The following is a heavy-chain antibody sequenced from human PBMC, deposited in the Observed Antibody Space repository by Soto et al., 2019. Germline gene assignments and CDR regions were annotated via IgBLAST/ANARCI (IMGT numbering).Heavy chain of an antibody. CDR2: IYHSGST. J-gene: IGHJ4*02. D-gene: IGHD3-9*01. V-gene: IGHV4-4*02. CDR3: ARRDWSGSTSHFYFDY. CDR1: SGSIISSNW. Sequence: SETLSLTCAVSSGSIISSNWWNWVRQPPGKGLEWIGEIYHSGSTYYKPSLKSRVAMSVDTSKNQFSLKLTSATAADTAVYYCARRDWSGSTSHFYFDYWGQGVLVTVSS.